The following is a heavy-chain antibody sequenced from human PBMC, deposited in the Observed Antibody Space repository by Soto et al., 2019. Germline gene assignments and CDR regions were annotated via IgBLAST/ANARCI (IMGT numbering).Heavy chain of an antibody. CDR3: ARVAYYYDSRGYSTPRGYFDY. Sequence: ASVKVSCTASGYTFSTYGISWVRQAPEQGLEWMGWISAHNGHTNYVQKFQDRVTMTTDTSTSTAYMELRSLRSDDTAVYYCARVAYYYDSRGYSTPRGYFDYWGQGTPVTVPQ. D-gene: IGHD3-22*01. J-gene: IGHJ4*02. CDR2: ISAHNGHT. V-gene: IGHV1-18*01. CDR1: GYTFSTYG.